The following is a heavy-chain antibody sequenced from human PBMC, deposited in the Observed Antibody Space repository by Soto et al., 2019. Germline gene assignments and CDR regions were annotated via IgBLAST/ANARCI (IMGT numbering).Heavy chain of an antibody. V-gene: IGHV5-51*01. D-gene: IGHD6-13*01. CDR2: IYPGDSDT. CDR1: GYSFTSYW. J-gene: IGHJ6*02. Sequence: GESLKISCKGSGYSFTSYWIGWVRQMPGKGLEWMGIIYPGDSDTRYSPSFQGQVTISADKSISTAYLQWSSLKASDTAMYYCAITSRRSSWVDGMDVWGQGTTVTVSS. CDR3: AITSRRSSWVDGMDV.